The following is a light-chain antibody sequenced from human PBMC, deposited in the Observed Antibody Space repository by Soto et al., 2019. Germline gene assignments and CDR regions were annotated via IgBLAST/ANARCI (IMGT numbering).Light chain of an antibody. Sequence: DIQMTQSPSTLSASVGDRVTITCRASQSISSWLAWYQQKPGKAPKLLIYKASSLESGVPSRFSGSGSGTEFTLTISSLQPDDFATYYCQQYKSYRRTFGQGTKVEIE. CDR2: KAS. CDR3: QQYKSYRRT. CDR1: QSISSW. V-gene: IGKV1-5*03. J-gene: IGKJ1*01.